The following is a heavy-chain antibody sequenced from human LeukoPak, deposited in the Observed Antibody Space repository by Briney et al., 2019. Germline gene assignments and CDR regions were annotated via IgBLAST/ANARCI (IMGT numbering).Heavy chain of an antibody. CDR3: ARGDCSSTSCYLENAFDI. CDR1: GGTFISYA. D-gene: IGHD2-2*01. J-gene: IGHJ3*02. CDR2: IIPIFGTA. Sequence: SVTVSCKASGGTFISYAISWVRQAPGQGREWMGGIIPIFGTANYAQKFQGRVTITTDESTSTAYMELSSLRSEDTAMYYCARGDCSSTSCYLENAFDIWGQGTMVTVSS. V-gene: IGHV1-69*05.